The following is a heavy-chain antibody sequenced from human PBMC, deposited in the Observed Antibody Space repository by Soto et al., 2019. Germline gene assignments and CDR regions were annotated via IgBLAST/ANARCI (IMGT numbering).Heavy chain of an antibody. J-gene: IGHJ4*02. D-gene: IGHD3-9*01. Sequence: SSETLSLTCGVYGGSFSGNYWSWIRQPPGKGLEWIGEINHSGSTNYNPSLKSRVTISVDTSKNQFSLKLSSVTAADTAVYYCARTPHDTLTGYFKGFDYWGQGTLVTVSS. V-gene: IGHV4-34*01. CDR2: INHSGST. CDR1: GGSFSGNY. CDR3: ARTPHDTLTGYFKGFDY.